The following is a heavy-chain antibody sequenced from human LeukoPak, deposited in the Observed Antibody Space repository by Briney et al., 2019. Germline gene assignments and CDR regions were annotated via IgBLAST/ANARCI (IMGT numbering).Heavy chain of an antibody. Sequence: GGSLRLSCAASGFTFRSYSMNWVRQAPGKGLEWVSYISSSNSTIYYRDSVKGRFTISRDNAENSLYLQMNSLRAEDTAVYYCARGSNSRRGALDFWGQRTLVTVSS. CDR1: GFTFRSYS. J-gene: IGHJ4*02. CDR3: ARGSNSRRGALDF. V-gene: IGHV3-48*04. CDR2: ISSSNSTI. D-gene: IGHD6-6*01.